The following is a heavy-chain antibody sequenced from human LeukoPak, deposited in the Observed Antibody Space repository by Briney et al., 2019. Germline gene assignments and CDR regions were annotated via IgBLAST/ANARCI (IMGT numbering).Heavy chain of an antibody. CDR1: GGSFSGYY. CDR2: INHSGST. Sequence: SETLSLTCAVYGGSFSGYYWSWIRQPPGKGLEWIGEINHSGSTNYNPSLKSRVTISVDTSKNQFSLKLSSVTAADTAVYYCARRGRHSSSWYYWGQGTLVTVSS. V-gene: IGHV4-34*01. D-gene: IGHD6-13*01. J-gene: IGHJ4*02. CDR3: ARRGRHSSSWYY.